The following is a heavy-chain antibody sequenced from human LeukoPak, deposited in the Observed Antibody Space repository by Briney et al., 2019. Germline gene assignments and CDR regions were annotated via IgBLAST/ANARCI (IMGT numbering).Heavy chain of an antibody. CDR3: AHNTHIDVWGTYRSLYFDY. J-gene: IGHJ4*02. Sequence: SGPTLVNPTQTLTLTCSFSGFSLSTTGVGVGWIRQPPGKAPEWLALIYWNDDKRYSPSVKSRLTITKDTSKNQVVLTMTNMDPVDTATYYCAHNTHIDVWGTYRSLYFDYWGQGTLVTVSS. CDR2: IYWNDDK. CDR1: GFSLSTTGVG. D-gene: IGHD3-16*02. V-gene: IGHV2-5*01.